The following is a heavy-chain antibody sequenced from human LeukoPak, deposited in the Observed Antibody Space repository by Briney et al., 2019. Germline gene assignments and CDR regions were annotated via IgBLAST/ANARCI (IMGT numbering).Heavy chain of an antibody. CDR1: GASISSYY. CDR3: ARHPVVVVAATPGWWFDP. J-gene: IGHJ5*02. Sequence: SETLSLTCTVSGASISSYYWSWIRQPPGKGLEWIGYIFYTGSTNYNPSLESRVTISVDTSKNQFSLKLSSVTAADTAVYYCARHPVVVVAATPGWWFDPWGQGTLVTVSS. D-gene: IGHD2-15*01. V-gene: IGHV4-59*08. CDR2: IFYTGST.